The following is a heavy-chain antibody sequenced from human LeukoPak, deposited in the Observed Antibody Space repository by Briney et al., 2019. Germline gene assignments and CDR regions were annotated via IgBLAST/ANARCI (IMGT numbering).Heavy chain of an antibody. V-gene: IGHV5-51*01. J-gene: IGHJ3*02. CDR2: IYPGDSDT. D-gene: IGHD6-6*01. CDR3: ARQEYSSSGSDAFDI. CDR1: GYSFTSYW. Sequence: GESLQISCKGSGYSFTSYWIGWVRQMPGKGLEWMGIIYPGDSDTRYSPSFQGQVTISADKSISTAYLQWSSLKASDTAMYYCARQEYSSSGSDAFDIWGQGTMVTVSS.